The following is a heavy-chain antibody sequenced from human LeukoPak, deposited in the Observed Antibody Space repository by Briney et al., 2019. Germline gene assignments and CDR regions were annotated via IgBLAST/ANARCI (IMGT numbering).Heavy chain of an antibody. Sequence: SETLSLTCTVSGGSLSSGTYYWGWIRQSPGRGLEWIGTFYYSGNTYYNPSLKSRVTISVDTSKNQSSLNLSSVTAADTAIYYCARQANWFDPWGQGTLVTVSS. CDR2: FYYSGNT. CDR3: ARQANWFDP. CDR1: GGSLSSGTYY. J-gene: IGHJ5*02. V-gene: IGHV4-39*01.